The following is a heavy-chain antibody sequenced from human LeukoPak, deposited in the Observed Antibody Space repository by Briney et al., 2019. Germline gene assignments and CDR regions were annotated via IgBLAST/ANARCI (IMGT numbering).Heavy chain of an antibody. D-gene: IGHD5-18*01. CDR2: TYYRSKWYN. V-gene: IGHV6-1*01. J-gene: IGHJ4*02. CDR1: GDSVSSNSAA. Sequence: SQTLSLTCAISGDSVSSNSAAWNRIRQSPSRGLEWPGRTYYRSKWYNDYAVSVKSRITINPDTSKNQFSLQLNSVTPEDTAVYYCARGFSSYETPFDYWGQGTLVTVSS. CDR3: ARGFSSYETPFDY.